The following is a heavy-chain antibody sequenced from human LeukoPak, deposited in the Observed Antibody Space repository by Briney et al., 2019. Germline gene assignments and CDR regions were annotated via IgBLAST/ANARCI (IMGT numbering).Heavy chain of an antibody. Sequence: PGGTLRLSCAASGFTFSTYGMTWVRQAPGKGLEWVSAVSGGDVHTYYADSVKGRVTISRDSSKNTLYLQMNSLRAGDAAVYYCAKAPVTTCSGAYCYPFDYWSQGTLVTVSS. D-gene: IGHD2-15*01. CDR3: AKAPVTTCSGAYCYPFDY. CDR2: VSGGDVHT. V-gene: IGHV3-23*01. J-gene: IGHJ4*02. CDR1: GFTFSTYG.